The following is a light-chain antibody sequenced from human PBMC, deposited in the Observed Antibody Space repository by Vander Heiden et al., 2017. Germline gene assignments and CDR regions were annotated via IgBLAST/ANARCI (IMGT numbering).Light chain of an antibody. CDR1: ALPKQY. Sequence: SYELTQPPSVSVSPGQTARITCSGDALPKQYAYWYQQKPGQAPVLVIYKDSERRSGIPERFSGSSSGTTVTLTISGVQAEDEADYYCQSADSSGTYAVFGGGTKLTVL. V-gene: IGLV3-25*03. J-gene: IGLJ3*02. CDR3: QSADSSGTYAV. CDR2: KDS.